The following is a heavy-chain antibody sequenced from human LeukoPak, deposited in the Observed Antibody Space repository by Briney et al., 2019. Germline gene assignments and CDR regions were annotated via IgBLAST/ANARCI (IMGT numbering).Heavy chain of an antibody. CDR3: ARGRVSGTTLYFDY. CDR1: GGSISSSSYY. D-gene: IGHD1-1*01. CDR2: IYSGST. V-gene: IGHV4-39*07. Sequence: SETLSLTCTVSGGSISSSSYYWGWIRQPPGKGLEWIGRIYSGSTDYNPSLRSRLTISVDTSKNQFSLKLSSVTAADTAVYYCARGRVSGTTLYFDYWGQGTLFTVSS. J-gene: IGHJ4*02.